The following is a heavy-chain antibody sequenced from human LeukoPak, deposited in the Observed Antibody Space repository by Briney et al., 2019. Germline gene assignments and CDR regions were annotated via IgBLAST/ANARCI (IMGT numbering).Heavy chain of an antibody. J-gene: IGHJ6*03. D-gene: IGHD2-15*01. CDR2: IYYSGST. CDR3: ARFPGSAEYRHYYYMDV. Sequence: SETLSLTCTVSGGSISSYYWSWIRQPPGKGLEWIGYIYYSGSTNYNPSLKSRVTVSVDTSKNQFSLKLSSVTAADTAVYYCARFPGSAEYRHYYYMDVWGKGTTVTVSS. V-gene: IGHV4-59*01. CDR1: GGSISSYY.